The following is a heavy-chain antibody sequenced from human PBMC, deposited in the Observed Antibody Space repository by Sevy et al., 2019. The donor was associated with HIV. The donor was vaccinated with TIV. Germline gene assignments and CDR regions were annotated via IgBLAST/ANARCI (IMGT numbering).Heavy chain of an antibody. CDR2: ISGSSTTI. D-gene: IGHD6-13*01. CDR1: GFTFREYS. CDR3: ARSLAAAENCFDP. J-gene: IGHJ5*02. V-gene: IGHV3-48*01. Sequence: GGSLRLSCVGSGFTFREYSMNWVRQAPGKGLEWVSYISGSSTTIEHADSVKGRFSISRDNADNSVFLQMNRVRVEDTAVYYCARSLAAAENCFDPWGQGTLVTVSS.